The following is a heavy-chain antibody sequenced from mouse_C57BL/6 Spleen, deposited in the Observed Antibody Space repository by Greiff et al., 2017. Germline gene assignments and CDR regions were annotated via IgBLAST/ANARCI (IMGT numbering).Heavy chain of an antibody. V-gene: IGHV1-55*01. J-gene: IGHJ3*01. Sequence: QVQLQQPGAELVKPGASVKLSCTASGFTFTSYWIPWVQQRPGQGLGWIGDIYPGSGSTNYNEKFKSKATLTVDTSSSTAYMQLSSLTSEDSAVYYCARWGGGWFAYWGQGTLVTVSA. CDR2: IYPGSGST. CDR1: GFTFTSYW. CDR3: ARWGGGWFAY.